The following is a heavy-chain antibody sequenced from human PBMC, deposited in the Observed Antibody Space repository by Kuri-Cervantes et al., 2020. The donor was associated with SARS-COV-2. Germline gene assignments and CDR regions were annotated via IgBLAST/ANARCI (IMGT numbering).Heavy chain of an antibody. CDR3: ARDWAYVDPGYFDY. Sequence: ASVKVSCKAPGYTFTGYYMHWVRQAPGQGLEWMGWINPNSGGTNYAQKFQGRVTMTRDTSISTAYMELSRLRSDDTAVYYCARDWAYVDPGYFDYWGQGTLVTVSS. J-gene: IGHJ4*02. V-gene: IGHV1-2*02. D-gene: IGHD3-10*01. CDR1: GYTFTGYY. CDR2: INPNSGGT.